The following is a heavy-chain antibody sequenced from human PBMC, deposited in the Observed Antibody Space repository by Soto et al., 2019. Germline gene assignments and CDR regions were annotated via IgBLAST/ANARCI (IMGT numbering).Heavy chain of an antibody. J-gene: IGHJ5*02. CDR2: INHSGST. CDR1: GGSFSGYY. D-gene: IGHD3-3*01. CDR3: ARGGYDFWSGYYTRRWFDP. V-gene: IGHV4-34*01. Sequence: PSETLSLTCAVYGGSFSGYYWSWIRQPPGKGLEWIGEINHSGSTNYNPSLKSRVTISVDTSKNQFSLKLSSVTAADTAVYYCARGGYDFWSGYYTRRWFDPWGQGTLVTV.